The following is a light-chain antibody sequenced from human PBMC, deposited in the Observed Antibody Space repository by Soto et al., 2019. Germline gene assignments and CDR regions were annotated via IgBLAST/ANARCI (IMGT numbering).Light chain of an antibody. V-gene: IGLV2-14*01. Sequence: QSVLTQPASGSGSPGQSITISCTGTSSDVGAYNSVSWYQQHPGKVPKLMIYDVSNRPSGVSNRFSGSKSGNTASLTISGLQAEDEDDYYCSSYKTGNTYVFGGGTKVTVL. CDR3: SSYKTGNTYV. CDR2: DVS. J-gene: IGLJ1*01. CDR1: SSDVGAYNS.